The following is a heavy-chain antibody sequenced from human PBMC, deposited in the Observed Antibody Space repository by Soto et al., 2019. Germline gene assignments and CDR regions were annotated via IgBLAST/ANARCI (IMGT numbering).Heavy chain of an antibody. CDR2: IYGGLTT. CDR1: GFTVSSTY. CDR3: ATDRIEAAGTPRFNYYYGMDV. J-gene: IGHJ6*02. V-gene: IGHV3-53*01. D-gene: IGHD6-13*01. Sequence: PGGSLRLSCAASGFTVSSTYMTWVRQAPGKGLEWVTVIYGGLTTSYADSVKGRFTISRDNSKNTWFLQMNSQRGEDTAVYYCATDRIEAAGTPRFNYYYGMDVWGQGTTVTVSS.